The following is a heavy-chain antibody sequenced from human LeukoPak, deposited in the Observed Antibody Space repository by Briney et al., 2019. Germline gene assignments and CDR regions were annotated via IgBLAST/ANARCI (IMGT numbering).Heavy chain of an antibody. CDR3: ARGYDRAFDI. J-gene: IGHJ3*02. D-gene: IGHD2-2*01. Sequence: PGGSLRLSCSASGFTFSRYGMHWVRQAPGKGLEWVAFSWYDGTSTDYADSVKGRLSVSRDNSENTVSLQMNSLRADDTAVYYRARGYDRAFDIWGQGTMVTVSS. CDR1: GFTFSRYG. CDR2: SWYDGTST. V-gene: IGHV3-33*01.